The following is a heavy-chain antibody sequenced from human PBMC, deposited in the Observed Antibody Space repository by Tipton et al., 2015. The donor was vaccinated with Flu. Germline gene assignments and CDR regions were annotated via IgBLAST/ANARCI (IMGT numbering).Heavy chain of an antibody. CDR1: GGPIISGGDY. V-gene: IGHV4-31*02. Sequence: LRLSCTVSGGPIISGGDYWSWIRQHPGKGLEWIGHIYYIGNTNYNPSLKSRVTTSIDTSKNQFSLNMRSVTAADMAVYYCARRDYSNYVSDPKSWFDPWGQGTLVAVSS. J-gene: IGHJ5*02. CDR2: IYYIGNT. D-gene: IGHD4-11*01. CDR3: ARRDYSNYVSDPKSWFDP.